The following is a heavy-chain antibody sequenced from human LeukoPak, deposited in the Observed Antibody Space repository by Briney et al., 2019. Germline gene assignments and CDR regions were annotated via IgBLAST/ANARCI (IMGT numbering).Heavy chain of an antibody. D-gene: IGHD2-15*01. CDR2: IIPIFGTA. Sequence: SVKVSCKASGGTFSIYAISWVRQPPGQGLEWMGGIIPIFGTANYAQKFQGRVTITADESTSTAYMELSSLRSEETAVYYCARDPEYYCSGGSCYSYWGQGTLVTVSS. J-gene: IGHJ4*02. CDR3: ARDPEYYCSGGSCYSY. CDR1: GGTFSIYA. V-gene: IGHV1-69*01.